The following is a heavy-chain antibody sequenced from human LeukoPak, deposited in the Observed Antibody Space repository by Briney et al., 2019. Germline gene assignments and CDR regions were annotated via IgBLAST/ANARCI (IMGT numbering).Heavy chain of an antibody. CDR2: IGQDGRNK. J-gene: IGHJ4*02. CDR3: ARGDGSSSGLYFDS. V-gene: IGHV3-7*01. Sequence: PGGSLRLTCATSGFSFSSYWMSWVRQAPGKGLEWVANIGQDGRNKYYVDPVKGRFTISRDNANYALYLRMNSLRAEDTAVYYCARGDGSSSGLYFDSWGQGTLVTVSS. CDR1: GFSFSSYW. D-gene: IGHD6-6*01.